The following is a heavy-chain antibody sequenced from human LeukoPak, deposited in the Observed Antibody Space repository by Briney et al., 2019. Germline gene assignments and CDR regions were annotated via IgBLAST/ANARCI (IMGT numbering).Heavy chain of an antibody. J-gene: IGHJ4*02. CDR2: ISYDGSNK. D-gene: IGHD4-17*01. Sequence: PGGSLRLSCAASGFTFSSYVMHWVRQAPGKGLEWVAVISYDGSNKYYADSVKGRFTISRENAKNSLYLQMNSLRAEDTALYYCANLHGDYRDYWGQGTLVTVSS. CDR3: ANLHGDYRDY. CDR1: GFTFSSYV. V-gene: IGHV3-30-3*01.